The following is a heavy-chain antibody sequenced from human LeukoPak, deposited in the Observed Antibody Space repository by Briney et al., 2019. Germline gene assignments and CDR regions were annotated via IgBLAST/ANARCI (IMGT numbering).Heavy chain of an antibody. V-gene: IGHV3-7*01. J-gene: IGHJ4*02. CDR3: ATTTRSAPWDY. CDR2: IRQDGSEK. Sequence: GGSLRLSCAASGFTFSSYWMSWVRQAPGKGLEWVANIRQDGSEKQYVDSVKGRFTISRDNVKNSVYLQMSSLRAEDTALYYCATTTRSAPWDYWGQGTLVTVSS. CDR1: GFTFSSYW. D-gene: IGHD1-1*01.